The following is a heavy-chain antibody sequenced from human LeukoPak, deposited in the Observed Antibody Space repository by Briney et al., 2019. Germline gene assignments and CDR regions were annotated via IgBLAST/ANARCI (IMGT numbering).Heavy chain of an antibody. D-gene: IGHD3-10*01. CDR2: IANDGSHT. V-gene: IGHV3-30-3*01. J-gene: IGHJ3*02. CDR3: ARERQDTIIHSGAFDI. Sequence: GGSLRLSCAASGFTFSNYFMHWVRQAPGKGLEWVADIANDGSHTFYAESVKGRFTISRDNSKNTLYLQMNSLRVEDTAVYFCARERQDTIIHSGAFDIWGQGTMVTVSS. CDR1: GFTFSNYF.